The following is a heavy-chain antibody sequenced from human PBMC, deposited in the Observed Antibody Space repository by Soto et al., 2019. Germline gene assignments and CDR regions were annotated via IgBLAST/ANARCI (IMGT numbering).Heavy chain of an antibody. CDR3: ARRRGNYPITEFLQY. J-gene: IGHJ1*01. Sequence: QVQLVQSGAEVKRPEASVKVSCETSGYTFIGYYVHWVRQVPGQGLEWMGWINPNNGGTKYAQRFQGRLTMTRDTSINTAYMELSRLTTDDTAVYYCARRRGNYPITEFLQYWGQGTLITVSS. CDR1: GYTFIGYY. D-gene: IGHD3-10*01. CDR2: INPNNGGT. V-gene: IGHV1-2*02.